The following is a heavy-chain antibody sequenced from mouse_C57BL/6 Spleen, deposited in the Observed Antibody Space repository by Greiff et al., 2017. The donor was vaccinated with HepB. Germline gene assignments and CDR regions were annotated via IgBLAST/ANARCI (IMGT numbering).Heavy chain of an antibody. CDR3: ARVRYGNGYFDC. CDR1: GYTFTSYW. V-gene: IGHV1-64*01. J-gene: IGHJ2*01. Sequence: VQLQQPGAELVKPGASVKLSCKASGYTFTSYWMHWVKQRPGQGLEWIGMIHPNSGSTNYNEKFKSKATLTVDKSSSTAYMQLSSLTSEDSAVYCGARVRYGNGYFDCWGQGTTLTVSS. CDR2: IHPNSGST. D-gene: IGHD2-1*01.